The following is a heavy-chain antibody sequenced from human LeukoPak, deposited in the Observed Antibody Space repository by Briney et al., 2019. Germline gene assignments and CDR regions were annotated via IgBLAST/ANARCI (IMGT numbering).Heavy chain of an antibody. CDR3: ARAPYPRYSSSWFFDY. V-gene: IGHV1-46*01. J-gene: IGHJ4*02. CDR1: GYIFTSFY. CDR2: INPRGGVT. D-gene: IGHD6-13*01. Sequence: GSVKVSCKASGYIFTSFYIHWVRQVPGQGPEWMGVINPRGGVTSYPQKFQGRVTVTRDTSTSTVYVELGSLTSEDTAVYYCARAPYPRYSSSWFFDYWGQGTLVTVSS.